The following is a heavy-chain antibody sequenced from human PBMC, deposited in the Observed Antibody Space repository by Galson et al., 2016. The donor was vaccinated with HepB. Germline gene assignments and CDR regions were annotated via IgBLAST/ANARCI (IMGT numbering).Heavy chain of an antibody. CDR1: GGSVSSGSNY. J-gene: IGHJ5*02. CDR2: IYYSGTT. D-gene: IGHD3-3*01. Sequence: SETLSLTCTVSGGSVSSGSNYWTWIRQPPGKGLEWIGFIYYSGTTNYNPSLKSQVTMSVDTSKNQFSLKLSSVTAADPAVYYCARAPFGVGIVWFDPWGQGTLVTVSS. V-gene: IGHV4-61*01. CDR3: ARAPFGVGIVWFDP.